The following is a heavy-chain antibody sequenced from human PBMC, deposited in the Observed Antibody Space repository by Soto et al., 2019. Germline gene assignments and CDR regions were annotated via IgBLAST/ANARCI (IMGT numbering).Heavy chain of an antibody. CDR3: ARDRAVAPTNYYYYYGMDV. CDR2: IWYDGSNK. V-gene: IGHV3-33*01. Sequence: QVQLVESGGGVVQPGRSLRLSCAASGFTFSSYGMHWVRQAPGKGLEWVAVIWYDGSNKYYADSVKGRFTISRDNSKNTLYLQMNSLRAEDTAVYYCARDRAVAPTNYYYYYGMDVWGQGTTVTVSS. J-gene: IGHJ6*02. CDR1: GFTFSSYG. D-gene: IGHD6-19*01.